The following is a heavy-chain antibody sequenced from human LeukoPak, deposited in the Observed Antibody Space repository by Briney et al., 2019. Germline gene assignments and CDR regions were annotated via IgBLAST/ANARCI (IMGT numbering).Heavy chain of an antibody. CDR2: IIPILGIA. D-gene: IGHD2-2*01. Sequence: GASVKVSCKASGGTFSSYAISWVRQAPGQGLEWMGRIIPILGIANYAQKFQGRVTITADKSTSTAYMELSSLRSEDTAVYYCARVPPSGHQLFSSDYWGQGTQVTVSS. J-gene: IGHJ4*02. CDR3: ARVPPSGHQLFSSDY. CDR1: GGTFSSYA. V-gene: IGHV1-69*04.